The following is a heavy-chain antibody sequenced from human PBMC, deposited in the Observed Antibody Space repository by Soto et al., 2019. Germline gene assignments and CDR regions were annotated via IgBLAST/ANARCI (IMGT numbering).Heavy chain of an antibody. Sequence: GGSLRLSCAASGFTFSSYGMHWVRQAPGKGLEWVAVMSYDGSNKYYADSMKGRFTISRDNSKNTLYLQMNSLRAEDTAVYYCAKGDSDSRVFDIWGQGPMVTVSS. V-gene: IGHV3-30*18. CDR1: GFTFSSYG. J-gene: IGHJ3*02. D-gene: IGHD3-22*01. CDR2: MSYDGSNK. CDR3: AKGDSDSRVFDI.